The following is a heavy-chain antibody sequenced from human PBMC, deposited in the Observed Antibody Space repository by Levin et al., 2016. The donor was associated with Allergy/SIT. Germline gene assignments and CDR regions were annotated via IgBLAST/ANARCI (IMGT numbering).Heavy chain of an antibody. Sequence: GESLKISCAASGFTFSSYAMSWVRQAPGKGLEWVSAISGSGGSTYYADSVKGRFTISRDNSKNTLYLQMNSLRAEDTAVYYCASPRGYYDFWSGYYTQVGFDYWGQGTLVTVSS. J-gene: IGHJ4*02. CDR1: GFTFSSYA. CDR3: ASPRGYYDFWSGYYTQVGFDY. V-gene: IGHV3-23*01. CDR2: ISGSGGST. D-gene: IGHD3-3*01.